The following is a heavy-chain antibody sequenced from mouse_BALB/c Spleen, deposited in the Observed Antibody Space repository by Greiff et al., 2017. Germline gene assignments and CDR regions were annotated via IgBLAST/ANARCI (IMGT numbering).Heavy chain of an antibody. J-gene: IGHJ3*01. Sequence: EVKLVESVGGLVQPGGSLKLSCAASGFTFSSYTMSWVRQTPEKRLEWVAYISNGGGSTYYPDTVKGRFTISRDNAKNTLYLQMSSLKSEDTAMYYCARLRDDGYYGGWFAYWGQGTLVTVAA. CDR1: GFTFSSYT. V-gene: IGHV5-12-2*01. CDR3: ARLRDDGYYGGWFAY. CDR2: ISNGGGST. D-gene: IGHD2-3*01.